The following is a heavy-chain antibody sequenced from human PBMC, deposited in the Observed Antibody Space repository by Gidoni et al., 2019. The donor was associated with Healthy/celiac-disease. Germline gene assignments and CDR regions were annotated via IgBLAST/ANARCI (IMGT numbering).Heavy chain of an antibody. V-gene: IGHV1-69*01. J-gene: IGHJ6*02. CDR2: IIPIFGTA. CDR1: GGTFSSYA. D-gene: IGHD2-15*01. Sequence: QVQLVQSGAEVKKPGSSVKVSCKASGGTFSSYAISWVRPAPGQGLEWMGGIIPIFGTANYAQKFQGRVTITADESTSTAYMELSSLRSEDTAVYYCARDGGSGMVDLYRRPPMRYYYYGMDVWGQGTTVTVSS. CDR3: ARDGGSGMVDLYRRPPMRYYYYGMDV.